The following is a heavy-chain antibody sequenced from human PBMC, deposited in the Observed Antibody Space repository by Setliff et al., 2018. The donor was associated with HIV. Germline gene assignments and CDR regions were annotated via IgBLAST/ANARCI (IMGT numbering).Heavy chain of an antibody. V-gene: IGHV5-51*01. CDR2: IYPGDSDT. CDR1: GYSFTSYW. J-gene: IGHJ1*01. CDR3: ATSDYGGNSGHFQH. Sequence: PGESLKISCKGSGYSFTSYWIGWVRQMPGKGLECMGIIYPGDSDTRYSPSFQGQVTISADKSISTAYLRWSSLEASDTAIYYCATSDYGGNSGHFQHWGQGALVTVSS. D-gene: IGHD4-17*01.